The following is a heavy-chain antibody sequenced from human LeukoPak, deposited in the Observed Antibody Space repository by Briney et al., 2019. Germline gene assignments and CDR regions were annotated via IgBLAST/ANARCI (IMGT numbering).Heavy chain of an antibody. J-gene: IGHJ4*02. D-gene: IGHD1/OR15-1a*01. CDR2: ICTSVST. Sequence: SQTLSLTCTVSGGSIYSGSYYWPWIRQPAGKGLEWIVRICTSVSTYYNHSLKSRLTISMETSKNHFSLMLTSVIAADTAVYYCARVCNWYKGDYFDYWGQGALVTVSS. CDR3: ARVCNWYKGDYFDY. CDR1: GGSIYSGSYY. V-gene: IGHV4-61*02.